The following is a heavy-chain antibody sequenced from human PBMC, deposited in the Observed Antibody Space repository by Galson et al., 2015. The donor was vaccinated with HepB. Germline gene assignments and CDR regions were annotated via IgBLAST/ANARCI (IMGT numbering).Heavy chain of an antibody. CDR2: ISYDGSNK. CDR3: AKDSSNLAVVVAATYYWYFDL. CDR1: GFTFSSYG. D-gene: IGHD2-15*01. V-gene: IGHV3-30*18. J-gene: IGHJ2*01. Sequence: SLRLSCAASGFTFSSYGMHWVRQAPGKGLEWVAVISYDGSNKYYADSVKGRFTISRDNSKNTLYLQMNSLRAEGTAVYYCAKDSSNLAVVVAATYYWYFDLWGRGTLVTVSS.